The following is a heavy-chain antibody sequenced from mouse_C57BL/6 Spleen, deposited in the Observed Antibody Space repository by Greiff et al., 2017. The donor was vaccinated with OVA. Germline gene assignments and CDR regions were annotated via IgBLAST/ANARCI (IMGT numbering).Heavy chain of an antibody. CDR2: IDPSDSET. D-gene: IGHD2-4*01. CDR3: ARGYYDYDGFAY. Sequence: QVQLQQPGAELVRPGSSVKLSFKASGYTFTSYWMHWVKQRPIQGLEWIGNIDPSDSETHYNQKFKDKATLTVDKSSSTAYMQLSSLTSEDSAVYYCARGYYDYDGFAYWGQGTLVTVSA. CDR1: GYTFTSYW. V-gene: IGHV1-52*01. J-gene: IGHJ3*01.